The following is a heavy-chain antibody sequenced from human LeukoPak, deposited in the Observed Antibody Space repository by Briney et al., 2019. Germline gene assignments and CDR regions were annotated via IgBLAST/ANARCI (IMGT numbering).Heavy chain of an antibody. Sequence: GGSLRLSCAASGFTFENYDMTCVRQAPGKGLQWVAGISASGSNTYYADSVKGRFTISRDNSKNTLYLQMNRLRAEDTAVYYWAIDSSPYYYDSSGYSHHDYWGQGTLVTVSS. J-gene: IGHJ4*02. CDR1: GFTFENYD. CDR3: AIDSSPYYYDSSGYSHHDY. V-gene: IGHV3-23*01. D-gene: IGHD3-22*01. CDR2: ISASGSNT.